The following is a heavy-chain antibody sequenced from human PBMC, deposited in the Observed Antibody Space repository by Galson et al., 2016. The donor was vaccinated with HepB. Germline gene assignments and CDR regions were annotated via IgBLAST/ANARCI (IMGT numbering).Heavy chain of an antibody. CDR3: AREVVWSDFNWFDP. CDR1: GGSISTYY. J-gene: IGHJ5*02. V-gene: IGHV4-59*01. D-gene: IGHD1-26*01. Sequence: SETLSFTCTVSGGSISTYYWSWIRQPPGKGLEWIGYIFYSGTTNYNPSFNSRVTISVDTSKNQFSLRLSSVTAADTAVYYCAREVVWSDFNWFDPGGQGALVTVSS. CDR2: IFYSGTT.